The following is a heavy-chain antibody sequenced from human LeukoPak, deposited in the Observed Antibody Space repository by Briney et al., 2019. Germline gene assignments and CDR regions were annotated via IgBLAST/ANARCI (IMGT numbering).Heavy chain of an antibody. CDR3: ARAPSEIGGYYPEYFRH. CDR1: GFTFSSYW. CDR2: IKSDGST. Sequence: GGSLRLSCAASGFTFSSYWMHWVRQAPGKGLVWVSRIKSDGSTRYADSVKGRFTISRDNARNTVSLQMNSLRAEDTGVYYCARAPSEIGGYYPEYFRHWGQGTLVTVSP. J-gene: IGHJ1*01. V-gene: IGHV3-74*01. D-gene: IGHD3-22*01.